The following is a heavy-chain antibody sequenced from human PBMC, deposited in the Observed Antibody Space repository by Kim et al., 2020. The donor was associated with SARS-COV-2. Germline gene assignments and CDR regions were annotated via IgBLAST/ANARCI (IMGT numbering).Heavy chain of an antibody. V-gene: IGHV3-74*01. Sequence: GGSLRLSCAASGFTFSSYWMHWVRQAPGKGLVWVSRIKSDGSSTSYADSVKGRFTISRDNTKNTLYLQMNSLRGEDTAVYYCARVPYGSPGGSWGQGTLVTVSS. CDR2: IKSDGSST. J-gene: IGHJ5*02. D-gene: IGHD1-26*01. CDR1: GFTFSSYW. CDR3: ARVPYGSPGGS.